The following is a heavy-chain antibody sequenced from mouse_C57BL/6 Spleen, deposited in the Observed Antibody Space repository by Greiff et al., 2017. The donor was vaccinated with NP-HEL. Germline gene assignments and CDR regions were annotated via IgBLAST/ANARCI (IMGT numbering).Heavy chain of an antibody. D-gene: IGHD4-1*01. J-gene: IGHJ3*01. CDR1: GYTFTSYW. CDR3: ARGVGPFAY. V-gene: IGHV1-69*01. Sequence: QVQLQQPGAELVMPGASVKLSCKASGYTFTSYWMHWVKQRPGQGLEWIGEIDPSDSYTNYNQKFKGKSTLTVDKSSSTAYMQLSSLTSEDSAVYYCARGVGPFAYWGQGTLVTVSA. CDR2: IDPSDSYT.